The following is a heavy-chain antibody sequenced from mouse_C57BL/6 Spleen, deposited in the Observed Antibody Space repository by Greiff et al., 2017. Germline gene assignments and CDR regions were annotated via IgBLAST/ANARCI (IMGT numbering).Heavy chain of an antibody. CDR1: GYTFTSYW. CDR2: IDPSDSET. Sequence: QVQLQQPGAELVRPGSSVKLSCKASGYTFTSYWMHWVKQRPIQGLEWIGNIDPSDSETHYNQKFKDKATLTVDKSSSTAYMQLSSLTSEDSAVYYCARSGYGSSYWYLDVWGTGTTVTVSS. CDR3: ARSGYGSSYWYLDV. J-gene: IGHJ1*03. V-gene: IGHV1-52*01. D-gene: IGHD1-1*01.